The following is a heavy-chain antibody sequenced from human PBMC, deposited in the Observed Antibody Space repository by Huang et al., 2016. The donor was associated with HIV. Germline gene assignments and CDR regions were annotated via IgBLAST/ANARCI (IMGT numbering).Heavy chain of an antibody. CDR3: ARQDTSGWYADPYYFDY. J-gene: IGHJ4*02. CDR1: GGSISTSGHY. V-gene: IGHV4-39*01. D-gene: IGHD6-19*01. Sequence: QLQLQESGPGLVKPSETLSLTCTVSGGSISTSGHYWGWIRQPPGKGLEWIGSIYYSGSTSYNPSLKSRFTISVDTSKSQFSLKLSSVTAADTAVYYCARQDTSGWYADPYYFDYWGQGTLVTVSS. CDR2: IYYSGST.